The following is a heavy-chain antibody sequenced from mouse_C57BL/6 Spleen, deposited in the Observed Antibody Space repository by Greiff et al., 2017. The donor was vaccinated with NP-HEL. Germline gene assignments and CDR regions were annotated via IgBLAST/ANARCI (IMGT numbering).Heavy chain of an antibody. CDR1: GYTFTSYW. CDR2: INPSSGYT. Sequence: VQRVESGAELVKPGASVKLSCKASGYTFTSYWMHWVKQRPGQGLEWIGYINPSSGYTKYNQKFKDKATLTADKSSSTAYMQLSSLTYEESAVDYCARSDSPVNFGCWGKGTTLTVSS. J-gene: IGHJ2*01. D-gene: IGHD3-1*01. V-gene: IGHV1-7*01. CDR3: ARSDSPVNFGC.